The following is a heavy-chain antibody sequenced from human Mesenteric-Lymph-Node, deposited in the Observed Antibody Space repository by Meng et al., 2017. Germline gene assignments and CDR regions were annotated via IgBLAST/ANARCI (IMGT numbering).Heavy chain of an antibody. J-gene: IGHJ4*02. Sequence: GQQQGAGPVLSNASTTLSLTCTVFGGSIRRGGYCWSWIRQHPGKGLEWIGYIFSRGGTYYNPSLRGRVTISVDTSNNQFSLKLTSVTAADTAVYYCARGNLFDSSGYYYDFWGQGTLVTVSS. CDR2: IFSRGGT. CDR1: GGSIRRGGYC. CDR3: ARGNLFDSSGYYYDF. V-gene: IGHV4-31*03. D-gene: IGHD3-22*01.